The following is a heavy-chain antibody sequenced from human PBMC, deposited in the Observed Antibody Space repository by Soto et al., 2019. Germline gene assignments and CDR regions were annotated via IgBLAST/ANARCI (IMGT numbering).Heavy chain of an antibody. CDR3: ARDEARDSSSWYYFDY. V-gene: IGHV1-69*01. CDR2: IIPIFGTA. Sequence: QVQLVQSGAEVQKPGSSVKVSCKASGGTFSSYAISWVRQAPGQGLEWMGGIIPIFGTANYAQKFQGRVTITADESTSTAYMELSSLRSEDTAVYYCARDEARDSSSWYYFDYWGQGTLVTVSS. J-gene: IGHJ4*02. CDR1: GGTFSSYA. D-gene: IGHD6-13*01.